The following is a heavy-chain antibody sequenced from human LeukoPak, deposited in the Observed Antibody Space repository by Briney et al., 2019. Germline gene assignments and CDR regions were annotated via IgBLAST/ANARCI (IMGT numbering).Heavy chain of an antibody. V-gene: IGHV3-21*01. D-gene: IGHD7-27*01. J-gene: IGHJ4*02. Sequence: GGSLRLSCVASGFIFNSFTMNWVRQAPGEGLQWVASISSSGTYIYYADSVKGRVTISRDNAKSSLYLQMNSLGAEDTAVYYCARESNWVVDYWGQGTLVTVSS. CDR3: ARESNWVVDY. CDR1: GFIFNSFT. CDR2: ISSSGTYI.